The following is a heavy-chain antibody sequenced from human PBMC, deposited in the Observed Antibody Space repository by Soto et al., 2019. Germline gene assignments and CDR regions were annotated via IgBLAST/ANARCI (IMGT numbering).Heavy chain of an antibody. CDR3: ASHWGQTKRYYYYGMDV. V-gene: IGHV1-69*12. J-gene: IGHJ6*02. D-gene: IGHD7-27*01. Sequence: QVQLVQSGAEVKKRGSSVKVSCKASGGTFSSYAISWVRQAPGQGLEWMGGIIPIFGTADYAQNFQGRVTITADESTSTAYMELSRLRSEDTSVYYCASHWGQTKRYYYYGMDVWGQGTTVTVSS. CDR1: GGTFSSYA. CDR2: IIPIFGTA.